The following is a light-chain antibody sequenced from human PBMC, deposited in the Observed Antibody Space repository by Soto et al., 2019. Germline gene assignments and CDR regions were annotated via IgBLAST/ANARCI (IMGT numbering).Light chain of an antibody. Sequence: QTVVTQEPSLTVSPGGTVTLTCGSSTGAVTSGHYPYWFQQKPGQAPRTLIFDTSNKHSYTPARFSGSLLGGKAALTLSGAQPEDEADYYCLLSYGAIGVFGGGTKVTVL. J-gene: IGLJ2*01. CDR1: TGAVTSGHY. CDR2: DTS. CDR3: LLSYGAIGV. V-gene: IGLV7-46*01.